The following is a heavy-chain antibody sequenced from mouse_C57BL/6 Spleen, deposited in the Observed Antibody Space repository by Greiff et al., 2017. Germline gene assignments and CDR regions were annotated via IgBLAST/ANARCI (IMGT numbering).Heavy chain of an antibody. CDR2: IDPSDSYT. V-gene: IGHV1-69*01. J-gene: IGHJ1*03. CDR3: ARPYGNYVNWYFDV. Sequence: VKLQQPGAELVMPGASVKLSCKASGYTFTSYWMHWVKQRPGQGLEWIGEIDPSDSYTNYNQKFQGKSTLTVDKSSSTAYMQLSSLTSEDSSVYYCARPYGNYVNWYFDVWGTGTTVTVSS. CDR1: GYTFTSYW. D-gene: IGHD2-1*01.